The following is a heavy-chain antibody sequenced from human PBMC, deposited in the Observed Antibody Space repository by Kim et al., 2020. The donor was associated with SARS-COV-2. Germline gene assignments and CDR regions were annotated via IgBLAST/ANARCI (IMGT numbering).Heavy chain of an antibody. V-gene: IGHV3-23*01. CDR1: GFTFSSNA. J-gene: IGHJ4*02. D-gene: IGHD6-19*01. Sequence: GGSLRLSCAASGFTFSSNAMSWVRQAPGQGLELVSAISGSGGSTYYADSVKGRLTISRDNSKNTLYLQMNSLRADDTAVYYCATVRGSGWSPYYFEYWVEGAQVSVCS. CDR3: ATVRGSGWSPYYFEY. CDR2: ISGSGGST.